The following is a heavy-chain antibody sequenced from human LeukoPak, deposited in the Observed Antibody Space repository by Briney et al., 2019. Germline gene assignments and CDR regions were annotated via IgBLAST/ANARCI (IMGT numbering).Heavy chain of an antibody. J-gene: IGHJ4*02. CDR2: IRSKAYGGTT. D-gene: IGHD1-26*01. Sequence: GSLSLSCAASGFTFSSYEMNWVRQAPGKGLEWVGFIRSKAYGGTTEYAAAVKGRFTISRDDSKSIAYLQMNSLKSEDTAVYYCTRGRRATHDYWGQGTLVTVSS. CDR1: GFTFSSYE. V-gene: IGHV3-49*04. CDR3: TRGRRATHDY.